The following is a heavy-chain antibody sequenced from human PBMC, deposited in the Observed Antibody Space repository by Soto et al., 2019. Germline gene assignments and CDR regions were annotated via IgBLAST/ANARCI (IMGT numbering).Heavy chain of an antibody. CDR2: IYYSGST. D-gene: IGHD1-26*01. V-gene: IGHV4-59*08. Sequence: PQETFCLTRTVSGGSIISGDWSWCRQPLGKELEYIGYIYYSGSTNYNPSLKSRVTISDDTSTNQFFLTLSSVTAADTAVYYSTRGWWEREGYAMDVWGQGTTVT. CDR3: TRGWWEREGYAMDV. CDR1: GGSIISGD. J-gene: IGHJ6*02.